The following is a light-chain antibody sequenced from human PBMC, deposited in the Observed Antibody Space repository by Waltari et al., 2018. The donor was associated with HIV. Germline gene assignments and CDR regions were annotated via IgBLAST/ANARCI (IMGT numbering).Light chain of an antibody. CDR3: QSYDTRSSGFLV. CDR1: SPTIEANYD. V-gene: IGLV1-40*01. J-gene: IGLJ3*02. Sequence: QSVLTHPPSVSGAPGHTLTISCTGSSPTIEANYDVHCYQQLPGRAPKVLVYGNIYRPPGVPDRFSGSKSGTSAARAITGLQADDEGYYYCQSYDTRSSGFLVFGGGTKVTVL. CDR2: GNI.